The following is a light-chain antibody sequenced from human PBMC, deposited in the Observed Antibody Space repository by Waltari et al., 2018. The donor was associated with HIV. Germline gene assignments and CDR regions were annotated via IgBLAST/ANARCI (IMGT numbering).Light chain of an antibody. J-gene: IGKJ1*01. CDR2: AVS. CDR3: LQHNTYPQT. Sequence: QMTQSPSSLSASVGDRVTLTCRASQGIRNDLVWYQQKSGNAPKRLIYAVSTLHSGVPPRFSGIASGTEFTLTISSLQPEDFATYFCLQHNTYPQTFGQGTRVEVK. V-gene: IGKV1-17*01. CDR1: QGIRND.